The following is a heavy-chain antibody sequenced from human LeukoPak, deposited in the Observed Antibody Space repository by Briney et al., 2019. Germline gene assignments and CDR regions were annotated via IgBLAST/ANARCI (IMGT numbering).Heavy chain of an antibody. CDR1: GYTFTSYD. CDR3: AREAVYDFWSGYRNYYYYGMDV. CDR2: MNPNSGNT. V-gene: IGHV1-8*01. D-gene: IGHD3-3*01. Sequence: ASVKVSCKASGYTFTSYDINWVRQATGQGLEWMGWMNPNSGNTGYAQKFQGRVTMTRNTSISTAYMELSSLRSEDTAVYYCAREAVYDFWSGYRNYYYYGMDVWGQGTTVTVS. J-gene: IGHJ6*02.